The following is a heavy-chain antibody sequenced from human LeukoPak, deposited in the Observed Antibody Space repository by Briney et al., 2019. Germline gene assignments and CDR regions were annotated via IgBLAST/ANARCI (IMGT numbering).Heavy chain of an antibody. CDR2: ISSSGSTI. CDR1: GFTFSSYA. J-gene: IGHJ4*02. Sequence: GGSLRLSCAASGFTFSSYAMSWVRQAPGKGLEWVSYISSSGSTIYYADSVKGRFTISRDNAKNSLYLQMNSLRAEDTAVYYCAREYCGGDCYYDYWGQGTLVTVSS. V-gene: IGHV3-48*04. D-gene: IGHD2-21*01. CDR3: AREYCGGDCYYDY.